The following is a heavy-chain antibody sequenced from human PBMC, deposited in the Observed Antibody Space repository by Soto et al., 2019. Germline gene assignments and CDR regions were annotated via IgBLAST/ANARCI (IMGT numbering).Heavy chain of an antibody. Sequence: QVQLQESGPGLVKPSETLSLTCTVSGGSISSYYWSWIRQPPGKGLEWIGYIYYSGSTNYNPSLKSRVTISVDTSKNQFSLKLSSVTAADTAVYYCARGYSSSWYSYWYFDLWGRGTLVTVSS. CDR2: IYYSGST. J-gene: IGHJ2*01. CDR1: GGSISSYY. D-gene: IGHD6-13*01. CDR3: ARGYSSSWYSYWYFDL. V-gene: IGHV4-59*01.